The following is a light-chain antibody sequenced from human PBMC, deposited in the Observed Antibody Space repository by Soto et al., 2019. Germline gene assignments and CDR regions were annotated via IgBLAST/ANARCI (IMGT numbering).Light chain of an antibody. CDR1: SSNIGGNT. Sequence: QSVLTQAPSASGTPGQRVTISCSTSSSNIGGNTVNWYQQVPGTAPKLLIYSYDQRPSGVPDRFSGSKSGTSASLAISGLQSEDEADYYCAAWDANLNGYVFGTGTKLTVL. CDR2: SYD. J-gene: IGLJ1*01. CDR3: AAWDANLNGYV. V-gene: IGLV1-44*01.